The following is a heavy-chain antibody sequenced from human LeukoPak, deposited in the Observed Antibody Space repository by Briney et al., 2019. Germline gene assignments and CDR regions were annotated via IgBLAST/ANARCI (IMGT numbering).Heavy chain of an antibody. Sequence: GGSLRLSCAASGFTFSSYSMNWVRQAPGKGLEWVSSISSSSSYIYYADSVKGRFTISRDNAKNSLYLQMNSLRAEDTALYYCANLARVRERDYWGQGTLVTVSS. CDR2: ISSSSSYI. CDR1: GFTFSSYS. CDR3: ANLARVRERDY. J-gene: IGHJ4*02. V-gene: IGHV3-21*04. D-gene: IGHD3-10*01.